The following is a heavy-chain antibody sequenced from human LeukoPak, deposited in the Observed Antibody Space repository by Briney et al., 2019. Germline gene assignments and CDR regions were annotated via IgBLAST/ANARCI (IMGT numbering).Heavy chain of an antibody. V-gene: IGHV1-18*01. CDR3: ARGGYHPQYNDYSSFYFDY. Sequence: ASVKVSCKASGYPFTLSVITWVRQAPGQGLEWLGWISAYNGHTEYAHRLQGRVTLTTDTSTSTAYMDLRSLRSDDTAVYYCARGGYHPQYNDYSSFYFDYWGQGTLVTVSS. J-gene: IGHJ4*02. CDR1: GYPFTLSV. D-gene: IGHD3-16*01. CDR2: ISAYNGHT.